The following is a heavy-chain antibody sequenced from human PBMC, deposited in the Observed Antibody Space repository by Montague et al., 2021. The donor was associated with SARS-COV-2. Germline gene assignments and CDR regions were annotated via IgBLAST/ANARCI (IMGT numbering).Heavy chain of an antibody. CDR1: GGSISSYY. J-gene: IGHJ5*01. CDR2: IYYSGST. Sequence: SETLSLTCTVSGGSISSYYWSWIRQPPGKGLEWIGYIYYSGSTNYNPSLKSRVTISVDTSKNQFSLKLCSVTAADTAVYYCARLEAGDCSGGSCYSSWFDPWGQGTLVTVSS. V-gene: IGHV4-59*08. D-gene: IGHD2-15*01. CDR3: ARLEAGDCSGGSCYSSWFDP.